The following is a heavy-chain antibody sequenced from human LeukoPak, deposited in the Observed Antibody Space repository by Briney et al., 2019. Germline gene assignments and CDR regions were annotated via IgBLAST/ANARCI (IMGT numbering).Heavy chain of an antibody. CDR1: GFTLRNYW. CDR2: IEGDARSQ. Sequence: GGSLRLSCTASGFTLRNYWMTWVRQGQGKGQEWVANIEGDARSQYYGDPVKGRFTISRDNAKHSLYLQMDSMRAEDTAIDYCARVIVAVVGQSDHFDSWGPGTVVTVSS. D-gene: IGHD6-19*01. V-gene: IGHV3-7*03. CDR3: ARVIVAVVGQSDHFDS. J-gene: IGHJ4*02.